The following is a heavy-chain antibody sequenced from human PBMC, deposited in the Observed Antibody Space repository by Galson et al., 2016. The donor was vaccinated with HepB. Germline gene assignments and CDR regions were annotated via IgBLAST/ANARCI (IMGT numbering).Heavy chain of an antibody. Sequence: SLRLSCAASGFTFSSYAMNWVRQAPGKGLEWVSAISGGGDTYYADSVRGRFTISRDNSNNALFLQMNSLRADDTAVYYCARGQWLDTYDCWGQGTLVTVSS. CDR3: ARGQWLDTYDC. CDR1: GFTFSSYA. D-gene: IGHD6-19*01. J-gene: IGHJ4*02. V-gene: IGHV3-23*01. CDR2: ISGGGDT.